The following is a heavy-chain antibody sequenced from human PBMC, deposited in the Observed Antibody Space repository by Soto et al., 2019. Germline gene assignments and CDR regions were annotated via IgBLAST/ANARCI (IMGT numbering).Heavy chain of an antibody. J-gene: IGHJ4*02. D-gene: IGHD3-22*01. Sequence: SETLSLTCTVSGGSISSGGYYWSWIRQHPGKGLEWIGYIYYSGSTYYNPSLKSRVTISVDTSKNQFSLKLSSVTAADTAVYYCAREGGLSYYYDSSGNIYFDYWGQGTLVTVSS. V-gene: IGHV4-31*03. CDR3: AREGGLSYYYDSSGNIYFDY. CDR2: IYYSGST. CDR1: GGSISSGGYY.